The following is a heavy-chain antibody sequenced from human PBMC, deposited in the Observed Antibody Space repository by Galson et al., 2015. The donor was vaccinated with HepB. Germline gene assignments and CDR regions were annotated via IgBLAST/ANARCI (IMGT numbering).Heavy chain of an antibody. CDR2: ISTSNGNT. J-gene: IGHJ6*02. CDR3: ARGAAGVYYYGMDV. CDR1: GYTFTRYG. Sequence: SVKVSCKASGYTFTRYGISWVRQAPGQGLEWMGWISTSNGNTNNAQKLQGRVTMTTVTSTSTAYMELRSLRSDDTAVYYCARGAAGVYYYGMDVWGQGTTVTVSS. V-gene: IGHV1-18*01.